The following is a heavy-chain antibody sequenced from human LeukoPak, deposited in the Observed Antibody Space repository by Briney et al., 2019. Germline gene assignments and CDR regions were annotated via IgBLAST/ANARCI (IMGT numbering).Heavy chain of an antibody. V-gene: IGHV1-69*13. Sequence: SVKVSCKASGGTFSSYAISWVRQAPGQGLEWMGGIIPIFGTANYAQKFQGRVTITADESTSTAYMELSSLRSEDTAVYYCARGVAGGYNYGYESGYWGQGTLVTVSS. J-gene: IGHJ4*02. D-gene: IGHD5-18*01. CDR1: GGTFSSYA. CDR3: ARGVAGGYNYGYESGY. CDR2: IIPIFGTA.